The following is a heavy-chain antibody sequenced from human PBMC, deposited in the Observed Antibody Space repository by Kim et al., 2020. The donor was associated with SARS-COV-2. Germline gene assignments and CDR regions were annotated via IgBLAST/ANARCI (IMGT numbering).Heavy chain of an antibody. J-gene: IGHJ4*02. V-gene: IGHV3-49*04. CDR2: IRSKAYGGTT. Sequence: GGSLRLSCTASGFTFGDYAMSWVRQAPGKGLEWVGFIRSKAYGGTTEYAASVKGRFTISRDDSKSIAYLRMNSLKTEDTAVYYCTTTDYWGQGTLVTVSS. CDR1: GFTFGDYA. CDR3: TTTDY.